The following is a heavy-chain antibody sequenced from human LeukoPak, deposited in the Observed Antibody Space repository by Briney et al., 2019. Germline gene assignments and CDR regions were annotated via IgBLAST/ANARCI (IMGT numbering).Heavy chain of an antibody. D-gene: IGHD1-1*01. V-gene: IGHV3-53*01. CDR1: GFPFISNY. Sequence: PGGPLSLSFAAPGFPFISNYMSWVRQAPGKGLEWVSLIYCGGKTSYADSVKGRFTISRDNSRNTLYLQMNSLSAEDTAVYYCARDRVNWNDVGGLFDYWGQGTLVTVSS. CDR2: IYCGGKT. J-gene: IGHJ4*02. CDR3: ARDRVNWNDVGGLFDY.